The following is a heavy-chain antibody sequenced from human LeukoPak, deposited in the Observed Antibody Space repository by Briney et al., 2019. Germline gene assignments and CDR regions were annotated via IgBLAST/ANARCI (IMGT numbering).Heavy chain of an antibody. J-gene: IGHJ4*02. CDR3: ARGGYYYDSSGYCDFDY. Sequence: PSETLSLTCAVYGGSFSGYYWSWIRQPPGKGLEWIGEINHSGSTNYNPSLKSRVTISVDTSKNQFSLKLSSVTAADTAVYYCARGGYYYDSSGYCDFDYWGQGTLVTVSS. CDR1: GGSFSGYY. V-gene: IGHV4-34*01. CDR2: INHSGST. D-gene: IGHD3-22*01.